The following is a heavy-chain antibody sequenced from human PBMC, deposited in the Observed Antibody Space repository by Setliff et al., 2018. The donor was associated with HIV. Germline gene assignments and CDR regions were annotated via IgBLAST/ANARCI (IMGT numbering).Heavy chain of an antibody. CDR3: ARGLSFYDPGGFDY. CDR2: IYTSGST. CDR1: GGSISSYY. J-gene: IGHJ4*02. D-gene: IGHD3-22*01. V-gene: IGHV4-4*09. Sequence: KPSETLSLTCTVSGGSISSYYWSWIRQPPGKGLEWIGYIYTSGSTNYNPSPKSRVTISVDTSKNQFSLKLSSVTAADTAVYYCARGLSFYDPGGFDYWGQGTLVTVSS.